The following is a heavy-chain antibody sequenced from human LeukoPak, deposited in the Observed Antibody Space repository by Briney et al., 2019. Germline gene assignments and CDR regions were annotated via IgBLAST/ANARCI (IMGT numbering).Heavy chain of an antibody. V-gene: IGHV4-59*01. D-gene: IGHD2-2*02. Sequence: TSETLSLTCTVSGGSISSYYWSWIRQAPGKGLEWIGYIYYSGSTNYNPSLKSRVTISVDTSKNQFSLKLSSVTAADTAVYYCAWPLYTGGFDIWGQGTMVTVSS. CDR3: AWPLYTGGFDI. CDR1: GGSISSYY. J-gene: IGHJ3*02. CDR2: IYYSGST.